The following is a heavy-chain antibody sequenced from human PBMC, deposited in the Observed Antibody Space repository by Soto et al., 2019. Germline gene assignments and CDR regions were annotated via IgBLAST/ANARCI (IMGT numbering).Heavy chain of an antibody. D-gene: IGHD2-21*02. J-gene: IGHJ3*02. Sequence: QVQLVQSGAEVKKPGSSVKVSCKASGGTFSSYAISWVRQAPGQGLEWMGGIIPIFGTANYAQKFQGRVTITADESTSTAYMELSSLRSEDTAVYYCARPPSYCGGVCYGHAFDIWGQGKMVTVSS. V-gene: IGHV1-69*01. CDR1: GGTFSSYA. CDR2: IIPIFGTA. CDR3: ARPPSYCGGVCYGHAFDI.